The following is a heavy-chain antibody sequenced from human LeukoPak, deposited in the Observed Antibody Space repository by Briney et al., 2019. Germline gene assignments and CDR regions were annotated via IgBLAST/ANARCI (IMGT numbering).Heavy chain of an antibody. CDR1: GGSISSYY. D-gene: IGHD6-13*01. V-gene: IGHV4-59*01. CDR3: ARAARDPYSSSRRRFDP. J-gene: IGHJ5*02. CDR2: IYYSGST. Sequence: SETLSLTCTVSGGSISSYYWSWIRQPPGKGLEWIGYIYYSGSTNYNPSLKSRVTISVDTSKNQFSLKLSSVTAADTAVYYCARAARDPYSSSRRRFDPWGQGTLVTVSS.